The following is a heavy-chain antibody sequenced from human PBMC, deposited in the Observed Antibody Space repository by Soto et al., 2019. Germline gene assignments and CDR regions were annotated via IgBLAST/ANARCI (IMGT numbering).Heavy chain of an antibody. Sequence: QVQLVESGGGVVQPGRSLRLSCAASGFTFSIYAMHWVRQAPGKGLEWVAVISYDGSNKYYADSVRGRFTIARDNSKNTLYLQMNSLRAEDTAVYYCARDGVTWFDPWGQGTLVTVSS. CDR3: ARDGVTWFDP. CDR1: GFTFSIYA. CDR2: ISYDGSNK. V-gene: IGHV3-30-3*01. J-gene: IGHJ5*02. D-gene: IGHD2-21*02.